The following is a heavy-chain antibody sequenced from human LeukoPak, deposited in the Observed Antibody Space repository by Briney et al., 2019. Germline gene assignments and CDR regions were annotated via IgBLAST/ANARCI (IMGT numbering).Heavy chain of an antibody. V-gene: IGHV3-7*01. Sequence: GGSLRLSCAASGFTFSTYWMSWVRQAPGKGLEWVANIKQDGSEKYYVDSVKGRFTISRDNAKNSLYLQMNSLRAEDTALYYCARDGGSDTWEGFDYWGQGTLVTVSS. J-gene: IGHJ4*02. CDR3: ARDGGSDTWEGFDY. CDR1: GFTFSTYW. D-gene: IGHD1-26*01. CDR2: IKQDGSEK.